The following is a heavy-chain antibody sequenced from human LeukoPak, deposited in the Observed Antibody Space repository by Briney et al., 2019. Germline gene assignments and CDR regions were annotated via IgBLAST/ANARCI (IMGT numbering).Heavy chain of an antibody. CDR2: IWYDGSKK. V-gene: IGHV3-33*01. D-gene: IGHD6-19*01. CDR3: ARGESGWYYYYYGMDV. Sequence: GGSLRLSCAASGFTFSSYGMHWVRQAPGKGLEWVAVIWYDGSKKYYVDSVKGRFTISRDSSKNTLYLQMNSLRAEDTAVYYCARGESGWYYYYYGMDVWGQGTTATVSS. J-gene: IGHJ6*02. CDR1: GFTFSSYG.